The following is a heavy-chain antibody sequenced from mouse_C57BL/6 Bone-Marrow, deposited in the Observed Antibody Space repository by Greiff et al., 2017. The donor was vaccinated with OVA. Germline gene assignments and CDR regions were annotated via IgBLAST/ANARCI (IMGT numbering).Heavy chain of an antibody. Sequence: QVQLQQSGAELVRPGSSVKLSCKASGYTFTSYWMHWVKQRPIQGLEWIGNIDPSDSETHYNQKFKDKATLTVDKSSSTAYMQLSSLTSEDSAVYYCARSGVSYWYFDVWGTGTTVTVSS. CDR3: ARSGVSYWYFDV. CDR2: IDPSDSET. J-gene: IGHJ1*03. CDR1: GYTFTSYW. D-gene: IGHD3-1*01. V-gene: IGHV1-52*01.